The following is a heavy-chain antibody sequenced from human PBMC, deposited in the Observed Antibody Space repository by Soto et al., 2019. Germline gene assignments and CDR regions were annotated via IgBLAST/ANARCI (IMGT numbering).Heavy chain of an antibody. D-gene: IGHD3-22*01. CDR2: ISYDGSNK. CDR1: GFTFSSYG. Sequence: GGALGLSCAAPGFTFSSYGMHWGRPAPGEGLEWVAVISYDGSNKYYADSVKGRFTISRDNSKNTLYLQMNSLRAEDTAVYYCAKDLYYYDSSGYSPGDYWGQGTLVNVSS. CDR3: AKDLYYYDSSGYSPGDY. J-gene: IGHJ4*02. V-gene: IGHV3-30*18.